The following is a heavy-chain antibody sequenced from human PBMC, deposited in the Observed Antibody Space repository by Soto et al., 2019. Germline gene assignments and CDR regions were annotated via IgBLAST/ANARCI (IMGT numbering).Heavy chain of an antibody. Sequence: PSETLSLTSTPSGGSISTSRSYRTWIRQPPGKGLEWIGSIYHTGNTYYNPSLRSRVTISVDTSKNQFSLKLTSVTAADTAVYYCARDYYDSSDYTTNWFDPWGQG. V-gene: IGHV4-39*01. CDR2: IYHTGNT. D-gene: IGHD3-22*01. CDR1: GGSISTSRSY. J-gene: IGHJ5*02. CDR3: ARDYYDSSDYTTNWFDP.